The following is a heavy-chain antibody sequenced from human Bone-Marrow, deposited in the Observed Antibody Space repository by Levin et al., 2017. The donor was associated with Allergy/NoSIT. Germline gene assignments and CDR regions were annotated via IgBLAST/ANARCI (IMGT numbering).Heavy chain of an antibody. CDR3: ARDKLDWKDGYYRLGMDV. V-gene: IGHV1-18*01. Sequence: GESLKISCKASGFTFTSYGFSWVRLAPGQRLEWMGWVSAYNGRTSYAQNLQGRVTMTTDTSTSTAYMELRSLRSDDTALYYCARDKLDWKDGYYRLGMDVWGQGTTVTVSS. D-gene: IGHD3-22*01. J-gene: IGHJ6*02. CDR1: GFTFTSYG. CDR2: VSAYNGRT.